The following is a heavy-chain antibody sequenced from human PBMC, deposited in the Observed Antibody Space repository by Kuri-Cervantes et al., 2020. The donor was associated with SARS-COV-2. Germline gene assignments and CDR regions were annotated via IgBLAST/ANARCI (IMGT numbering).Heavy chain of an antibody. Sequence: GGSLRLSCAASGFTFRSYAMTWVRQAPGKGLEWVSVISGSGETIHYADSVQGRFTISRDNPKKMLYLQMKSLRAEDTATYYCALEIMSFFGMDVWGQGTTVTVSS. CDR3: ALEIMSFFGMDV. CDR1: GFTFRSYA. V-gene: IGHV3-23*01. CDR2: ISGSGETI. D-gene: IGHD2-8*01. J-gene: IGHJ6*02.